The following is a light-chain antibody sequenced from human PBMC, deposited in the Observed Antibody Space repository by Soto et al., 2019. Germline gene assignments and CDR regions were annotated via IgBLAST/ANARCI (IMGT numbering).Light chain of an antibody. CDR1: SSDVGGYNY. V-gene: IGLV2-14*01. CDR3: SSYTISSTRV. CDR2: EVS. Sequence: QSALTQPASVSGSPGQSITISCTGTSSDVGGYNYVSWYQQHPGKAPKLMIYEVSNRPSGVSNRFSGSKSGNTASLTISGLQAEDEADYYCSSYTISSTRVLGGGTKVTVL. J-gene: IGLJ3*02.